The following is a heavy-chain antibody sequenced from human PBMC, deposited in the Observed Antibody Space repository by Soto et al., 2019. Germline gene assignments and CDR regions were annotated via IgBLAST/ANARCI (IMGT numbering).Heavy chain of an antibody. J-gene: IGHJ4*02. D-gene: IGHD2-21*02. CDR3: ATGPNVVVTALPGY. Sequence: QVQLVESGGGVVQPGRSLRLSCAASGFTFSSYAMHWVRQAPGKGLEWVAVISYDGSNKSYADSVKGRFTISSDNSKNTLYLQVNSLSAEDTAVYYCATGPNVVVTALPGYWGQGTLVTVSS. CDR2: ISYDGSNK. CDR1: GFTFSSYA. V-gene: IGHV3-30-3*01.